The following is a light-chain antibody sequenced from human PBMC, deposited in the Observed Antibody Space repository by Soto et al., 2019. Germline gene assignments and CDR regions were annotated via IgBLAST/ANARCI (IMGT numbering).Light chain of an antibody. CDR2: AAS. CDR1: QSISNY. J-gene: IGKJ4*01. CDR3: QQSYSNAVT. V-gene: IGKV1-39*01. Sequence: DIQMTQSPSSLSAFVGDRITITCRASQSISNYLNWYQQKPGTAPKLLIYAASSLQSGVPSRFSGSGSGTDFTLSISSLQPEDFATYYCQQSYSNAVTFGGGTKVEIK.